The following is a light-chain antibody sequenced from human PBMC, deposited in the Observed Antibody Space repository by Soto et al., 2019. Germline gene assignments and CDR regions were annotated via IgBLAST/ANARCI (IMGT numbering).Light chain of an antibody. CDR1: QDFSNY. Sequence: DIQMTQSPSSLSASIGDRVTIAVGASQDFSNYLAWYQKKPGEAPKLLIYVASTLHSGLPSRFSGSGSGTEFTLTISSLQPEDFATYYCQQLNSFPLTFGGGTKVDIK. J-gene: IGKJ4*01. CDR3: QQLNSFPLT. CDR2: VAS. V-gene: IGKV1-9*01.